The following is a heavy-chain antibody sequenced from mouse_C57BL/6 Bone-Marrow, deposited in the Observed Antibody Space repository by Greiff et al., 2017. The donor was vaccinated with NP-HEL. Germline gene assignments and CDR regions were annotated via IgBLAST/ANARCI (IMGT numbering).Heavy chain of an antibody. CDR3: TQTAQAPYAMDY. V-gene: IGHV14-4*01. D-gene: IGHD3-2*02. CDR1: GFNIKDDY. Sequence: DVKLVESGAELVRPGASVKLSCTASGFNIKDDYMHWVKQRPEQGLEWIGWIDPENGDTEYASKFQGKATITADTSSNTAYLQLSSLTSEDTAVYYCTQTAQAPYAMDYWGQGTSVTVSS. CDR2: IDPENGDT. J-gene: IGHJ4*01.